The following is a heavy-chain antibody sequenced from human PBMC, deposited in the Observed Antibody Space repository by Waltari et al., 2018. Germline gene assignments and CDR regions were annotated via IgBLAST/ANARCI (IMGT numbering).Heavy chain of an antibody. D-gene: IGHD2-15*01. CDR3: ARDRGRGLYLDS. CDR2: VHGSGKT. V-gene: IGHV4-4*02. J-gene: IGHJ4*02. CDR1: GDSMSSTHW. Sequence: QLQLQESGPGLVKPSGTLSLTCAVSGDSMSSTHWWNWVRPSPGKGLEWIGQVHGSGKTHYNPSFASRVTVSLDKSSNQFSLRVTSATAADTAIYYCARDRGRGLYLDSWGPGTLVTVSP.